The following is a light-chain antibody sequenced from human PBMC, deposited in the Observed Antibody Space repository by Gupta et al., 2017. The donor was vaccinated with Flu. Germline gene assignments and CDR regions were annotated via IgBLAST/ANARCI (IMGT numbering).Light chain of an antibody. CDR2: DAS. Sequence: EIVMTQSTATLSVSPGDRATLSCRASQSVSSNLAWYQQKPGQAPSLLIYDASTRATGIPARFSGSGSGTEFTLTISSLHSEDFALYYCQQYNDWRTFGPGTKVESK. CDR1: QSVSSN. V-gene: IGKV3-15*01. CDR3: QQYNDWRT. J-gene: IGKJ1*01.